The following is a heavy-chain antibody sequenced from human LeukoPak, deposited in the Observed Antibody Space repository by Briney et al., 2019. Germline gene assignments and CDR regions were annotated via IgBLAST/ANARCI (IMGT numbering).Heavy chain of an antibody. CDR2: IYPGDSDT. CDR3: ARLWQQLANRNYYYYYGMDV. J-gene: IGHJ6*02. D-gene: IGHD6-13*01. CDR1: GYYFSSHW. V-gene: IGHV5-51*01. Sequence: GESLKISCKVSGYYFSSHWIGWVRQMPGKGLEWMGIIYPGDSDTRYSPSFQGQVTISADKSISTAHLQWSSLKASDTAMYYCARLWQQLANRNYYYYYGMDVWGQGTTVTVSS.